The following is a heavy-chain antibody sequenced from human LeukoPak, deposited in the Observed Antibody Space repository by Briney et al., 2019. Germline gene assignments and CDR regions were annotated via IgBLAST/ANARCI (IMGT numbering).Heavy chain of an antibody. D-gene: IGHD3-10*01. CDR1: GFTFDDYG. J-gene: IGHJ3*02. V-gene: IGHV3-20*04. Sequence: GGSLRLSCAASGFTFDDYGMSWVRQAPGKGLEWVSGINWNGGSTGYADSVKGRFTISRDNSKNTLYLQMNSLRAEDTAVYYCAKDLSRVGWFGEDTSDIWGQGTMVSVSS. CDR3: AKDLSRVGWFGEDTSDI. CDR2: INWNGGST.